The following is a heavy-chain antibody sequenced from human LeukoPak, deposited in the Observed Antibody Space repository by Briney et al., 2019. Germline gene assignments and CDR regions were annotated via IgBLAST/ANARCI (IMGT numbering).Heavy chain of an antibody. D-gene: IGHD1-26*01. CDR1: GFTFSNSA. CDR3: AADIVGAQLH. CDR2: IVVGSSNT. Sequence: ASVKVSCKASGFTFSNSAVQWVRQARGQRLEWIGWIVVGSSNTNYAQKFQERVTITRDMSTGTAYIELSSLTSEDTAVYYCAADIVGAQLHWGQGTLVTVSS. V-gene: IGHV1-58*01. J-gene: IGHJ4*02.